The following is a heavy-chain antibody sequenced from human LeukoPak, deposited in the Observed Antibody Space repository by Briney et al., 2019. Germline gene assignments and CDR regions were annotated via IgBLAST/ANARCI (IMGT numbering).Heavy chain of an antibody. CDR2: INPNSGGT. J-gene: IGHJ6*03. V-gene: IGHV1-2*02. CDR1: GYTFTGYY. D-gene: IGHD1-14*01. Sequence: ASVKVSCKASGYTFTGYYMHWVRQAPGQGLEWMGWINPNSGGTNYAQKFQGRVTMTRDTSISTAYMELSRLRSDDTAVYYCARDKTIYYYMDVWGKGTTVTVSS. CDR3: ARDKTIYYYMDV.